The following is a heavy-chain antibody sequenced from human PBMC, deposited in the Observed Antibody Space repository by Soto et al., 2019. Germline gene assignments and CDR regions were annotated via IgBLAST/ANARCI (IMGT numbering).Heavy chain of an antibody. D-gene: IGHD5-18*01. CDR3: ARLPAQTAMAPFDY. J-gene: IGHJ4*02. V-gene: IGHV4-39*01. Sequence: SGTLSLTCTVSGGSISSSSYYWGWIRQPPGKGLEWIGSIYYSGSTYYNPSLKSRVTISVDTSKNQFSLKLSSVTAADTAVYYCARLPAQTAMAPFDYWGQGTLVTVSS. CDR2: IYYSGST. CDR1: GGSISSSSYY.